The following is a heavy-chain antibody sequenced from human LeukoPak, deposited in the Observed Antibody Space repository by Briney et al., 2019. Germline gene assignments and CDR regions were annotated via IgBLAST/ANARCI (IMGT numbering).Heavy chain of an antibody. J-gene: IGHJ4*02. CDR2: IKQDGSEK. V-gene: IGHV3-7*01. Sequence: PGGSLRLSCAASGFTFSSYWMSWVRQTPGKGLEWVANIKQDGSEKYYVDSVKGRFTISRDNAKNSLYLQMNSLRAEDTAVYYCAREPVSPLPDYWGQGTLVTVSS. D-gene: IGHD1-14*01. CDR3: AREPVSPLPDY. CDR1: GFTFSSYW.